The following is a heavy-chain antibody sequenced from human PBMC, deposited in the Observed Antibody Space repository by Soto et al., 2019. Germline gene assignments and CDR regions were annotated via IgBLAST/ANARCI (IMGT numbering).Heavy chain of an antibody. Sequence: EVQLLESGGGLVQPGGSLRLSCAASGFTFSSYAMSWVRQAPGKGLEWVSAISGSGGCTYYAGSVKGRFTITRDNSKNTLYLQMNSLRAEDTAVYYCAKGAITGSFYYYYYMDVWCKGTTVTVSS. CDR2: ISGSGGCT. V-gene: IGHV3-23*01. CDR1: GFTFSSYA. D-gene: IGHD1-20*01. CDR3: AKGAITGSFYYYYYMDV. J-gene: IGHJ6*03.